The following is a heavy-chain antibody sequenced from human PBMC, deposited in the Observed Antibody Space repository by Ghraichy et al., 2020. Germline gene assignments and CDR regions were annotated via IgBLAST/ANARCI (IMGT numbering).Heavy chain of an antibody. CDR1: GFTFSTYT. D-gene: IGHD6-13*01. Sequence: GGSLRLSCAASGFTFSTYTMAWVRQAPGKGLEWVSDISSTGDRTYYTDSVKGRFTTSRDYSRNTLSLQMDSLRVEDTALYYCAKAGSISYYDYWGQGTLVTVSS. V-gene: IGHV3-23*01. CDR3: AKAGSISYYDY. CDR2: ISSTGDRT. J-gene: IGHJ4*02.